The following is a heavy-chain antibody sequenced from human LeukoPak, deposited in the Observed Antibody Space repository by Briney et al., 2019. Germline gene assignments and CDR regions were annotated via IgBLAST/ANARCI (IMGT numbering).Heavy chain of an antibody. CDR1: GFTFSNYA. J-gene: IGHJ4*02. CDR3: ARGKQWLALDPSFDY. D-gene: IGHD6-19*01. Sequence: GGSLRLSCVASGFTFSNYAMSWVRQAPGKGLEWVAVISFDRSNKYYADSVKGRFTISRDNSKNTLYLQMNSLRAGDTAVYYCARGKQWLALDPSFDYWGQGTLVTVSS. CDR2: ISFDRSNK. V-gene: IGHV3-30*04.